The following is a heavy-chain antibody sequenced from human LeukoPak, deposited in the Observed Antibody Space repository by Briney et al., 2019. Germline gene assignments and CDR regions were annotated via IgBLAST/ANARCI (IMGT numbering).Heavy chain of an antibody. CDR2: IIPIFGTA. V-gene: IGHV1-69*13. Sequence: GASVKVSCKASGGTFSSYAISWVRQAPGQGLEWMGGIIPIFGTANYAQKFQGRVTITADESTSTAYMELSSLRSEDTAVYYCARAPGDSSGYLPVHFDYWGQGTLVTVSS. CDR1: GGTFSSYA. D-gene: IGHD3-22*01. CDR3: ARAPGDSSGYLPVHFDY. J-gene: IGHJ4*02.